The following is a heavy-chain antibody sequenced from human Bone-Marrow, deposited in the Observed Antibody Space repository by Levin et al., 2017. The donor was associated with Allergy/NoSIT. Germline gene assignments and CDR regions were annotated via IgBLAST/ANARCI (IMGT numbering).Heavy chain of an antibody. J-gene: IGHJ6*02. CDR2: VYYGGST. CDR3: ARGVIGPQYLYYGMDV. V-gene: IGHV4-30-4*01. D-gene: IGHD2-21*01. CDR1: GGSLSSADDQ. Sequence: SETLSLTCTVSGGSLSSADDQWSWIRQTPGKGLEWIGYVYYGGSTYSNSSLKSRVSISVDMSKNQFSLKLTSVTAADTAVYYCARGVIGPQYLYYGMDVWGQGTTVTVSS.